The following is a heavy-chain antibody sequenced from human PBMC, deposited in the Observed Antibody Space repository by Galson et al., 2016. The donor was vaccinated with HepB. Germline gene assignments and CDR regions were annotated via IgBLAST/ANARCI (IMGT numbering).Heavy chain of an antibody. CDR1: GFTFSTYV. D-gene: IGHD6-13*01. Sequence: SLRLSCAASGFTFSTYVMHWVRQAPGKGLEWVALISSDGSNKHYGDSVKGRFTVSRDNSKNTLYLEMNSLRAEETAVYYCAKPYRSTWSAVICDYWGQGTLVTVSS. CDR2: ISSDGSNK. CDR3: AKPYRSTWSAVICDY. V-gene: IGHV3-30*18. J-gene: IGHJ4*02.